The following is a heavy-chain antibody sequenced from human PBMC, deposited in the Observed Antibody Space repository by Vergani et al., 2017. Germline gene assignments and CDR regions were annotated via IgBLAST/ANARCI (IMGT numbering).Heavy chain of an antibody. V-gene: IGHV3-30*04. J-gene: IGHJ6*03. CDR1: GFTFSSYA. Sequence: QVQLVESGGGVVQPGRSLRLSCAASGFTFSSYAMHWVRQAPGKGLEWVAVISYDGSNKYYADSVKGRFTISRDNSKNTLYLQMNSLRAEDTAVYYCAKDWGGSGYEPYMDVWGKGTTVTVSS. CDR2: ISYDGSNK. CDR3: AKDWGGSGYEPYMDV. D-gene: IGHD5-12*01.